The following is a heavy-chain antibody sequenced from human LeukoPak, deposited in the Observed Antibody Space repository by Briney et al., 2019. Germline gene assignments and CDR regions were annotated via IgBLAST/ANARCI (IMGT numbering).Heavy chain of an antibody. J-gene: IGHJ2*01. CDR2: MFPSGST. V-gene: IGHV4-61*02. CDR3: ARGCRDGYSNYWYFDL. D-gene: IGHD5-24*01. Sequence: SETLSLTCTVSGDSISSGNYYWSWIRQPAGKGLEWIGCMFPSGSTNYNPSLKSRVTISVDTSKNLLSLKLSSVTAADTAVYYCARGCRDGYSNYWYFDLWGRGTLVTVSS. CDR1: GDSISSGNYY.